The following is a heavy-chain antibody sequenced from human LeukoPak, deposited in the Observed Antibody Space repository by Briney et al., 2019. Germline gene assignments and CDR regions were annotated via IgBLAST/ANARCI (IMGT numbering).Heavy chain of an antibody. V-gene: IGHV4-34*01. J-gene: IGHJ6*03. CDR2: INHSGST. D-gene: IGHD3-3*01. CDR3: ARRYYDFWSGYYTEYYYYYMDV. Sequence: SETLSLTCAVYGGSFSGYYWSWIRQPPGKGLEWIGEINHSGSTNYNPSLKSRVTISVDTSKNQFSLKLSSVTAADTAVYYCARRYYDFWSGYYTEYYYYYMDVWGKGTTVTVSS. CDR1: GGSFSGYY.